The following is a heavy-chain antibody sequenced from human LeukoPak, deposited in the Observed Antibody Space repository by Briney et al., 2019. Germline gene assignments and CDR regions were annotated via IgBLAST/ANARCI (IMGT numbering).Heavy chain of an antibody. D-gene: IGHD4-23*01. Sequence: GGSLRHSFAASGFTVRDLWMACFRQAPGKGLGWVAHIKEDGTAKYYVDSVRGRFTISKDDDKNSLSLQMNSLRVEDTAVYYCVRGGWELDYWGQGTLVTVSS. CDR2: IKEDGTAK. CDR3: VRGGWELDY. J-gene: IGHJ4*02. CDR1: GFTVRDLW. V-gene: IGHV3-7*01.